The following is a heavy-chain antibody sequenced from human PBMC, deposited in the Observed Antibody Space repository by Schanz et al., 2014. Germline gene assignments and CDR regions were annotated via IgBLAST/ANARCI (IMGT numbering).Heavy chain of an antibody. Sequence: QVQLVESGGGVVQPGKSLRLSCAASGFTFSSYSMHWVRQAPGKGLEWVAAITTAGTKMYYADSVRGRFTISRDNSKNTLYLKMSSRRAEDTAVYYCLAPDYGMDVWGQGTTVTVSS. CDR1: GFTFSSYS. CDR2: ITTAGTKM. V-gene: IGHV3-30-3*01. J-gene: IGHJ6*02. CDR3: LAPDYGMDV.